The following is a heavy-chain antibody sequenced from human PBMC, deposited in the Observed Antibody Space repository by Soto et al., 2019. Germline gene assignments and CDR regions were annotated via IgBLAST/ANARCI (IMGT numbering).Heavy chain of an antibody. Sequence: EVQLVESGGGLIQPGGSLRLSCAAYGFTVSSNYMSWVRQAPGKGLEWVSVIYSRGNTYYADSVKGRFTISRDNSKNTLYLQMNSLRAEDTAVYYCATRLDPIREDALDIGGQGTMVTISS. V-gene: IGHV3-53*01. J-gene: IGHJ3*02. D-gene: IGHD4-17*01. CDR3: ATRLDPIREDALDI. CDR1: GFTVSSNY. CDR2: IYSRGNT.